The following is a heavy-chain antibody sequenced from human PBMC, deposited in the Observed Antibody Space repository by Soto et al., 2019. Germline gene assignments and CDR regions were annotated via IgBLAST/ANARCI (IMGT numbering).Heavy chain of an antibody. CDR3: ARSGYSYGPNPLLY. D-gene: IGHD5-18*01. CDR1: GGSISSSNW. CDR2: IYHSGST. Sequence: SETLSLTCAVSGGSISSSNWWSWVRQPPGKGLEWIGEIYHSGSTNYDPSLKSRVTISVDKSKNQFSLKLSSVTAADTAVYYCARSGYSYGPNPLLYWGRGTLVTVSS. V-gene: IGHV4-4*02. J-gene: IGHJ4*02.